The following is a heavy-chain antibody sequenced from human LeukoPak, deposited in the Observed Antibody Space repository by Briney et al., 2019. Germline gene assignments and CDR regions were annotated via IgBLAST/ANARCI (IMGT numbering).Heavy chain of an antibody. CDR3: ARSYFGSGSSFRY. J-gene: IGHJ4*02. Sequence: SETLSLTCTVSGASISSGNYYWGWIRQPPGKGLEWLGSIYYSGDTYNNPPLKSRVTISVDTAKNQFSLKLSSVTAADTAVCYCARSYFGSGSSFRYWGQGTLVTVSS. CDR2: IYYSGDT. V-gene: IGHV4-39*07. CDR1: GASISSGNYY. D-gene: IGHD3-10*01.